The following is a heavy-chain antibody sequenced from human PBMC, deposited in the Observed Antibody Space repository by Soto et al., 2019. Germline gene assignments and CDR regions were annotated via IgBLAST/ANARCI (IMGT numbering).Heavy chain of an antibody. J-gene: IGHJ4*02. CDR3: ARHFRRYQLLYVGGYFDY. V-gene: IGHV4-39*01. D-gene: IGHD2-2*02. CDR1: GGSISSSSYY. Sequence: QLQLQESGPGLVKPSETLSLTCTVSGGSISSSSYYWGWIRQPSGKGLEWMRSIYYSGSTYYKPSLKSLVTISVETSKNQFSLKLSSVTAADTAVYYCARHFRRYQLLYVGGYFDYWGQGTLVTVSS. CDR2: IYYSGST.